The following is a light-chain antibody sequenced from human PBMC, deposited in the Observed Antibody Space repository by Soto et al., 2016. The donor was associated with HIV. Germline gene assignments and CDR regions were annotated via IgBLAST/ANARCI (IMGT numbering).Light chain of an antibody. Sequence: SYELTQPPSVPVAPGKTARVSCGGNNIETRSVYWYQQKAGQAPVLVVYDDSDRPSGIPERFSGSNSGNTATLTISRVDAGDEADYYCQVWDTSDRFVFGTGTKVTVL. J-gene: IGLJ1*01. CDR2: DDS. CDR1: NIETRS. CDR3: QVWDTSDRFV. V-gene: IGLV3-21*01.